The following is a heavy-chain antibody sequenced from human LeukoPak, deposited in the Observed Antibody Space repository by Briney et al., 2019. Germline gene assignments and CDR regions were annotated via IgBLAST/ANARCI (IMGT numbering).Heavy chain of an antibody. CDR2: IYYSGST. V-gene: IGHV4-59*08. CDR3: ARLSIVGATNFDC. J-gene: IGHJ4*02. Sequence: SETLSLTCTVSGASITSYYWSWIRQPPGKGLEWIGYIYYSGSTTYKPSLKRRVTISVDTSKNQFSLKLSSVTAADTAGYYCARLSIVGATNFDCWGQGTLVTVSS. CDR1: GASITSYY. D-gene: IGHD1-26*01.